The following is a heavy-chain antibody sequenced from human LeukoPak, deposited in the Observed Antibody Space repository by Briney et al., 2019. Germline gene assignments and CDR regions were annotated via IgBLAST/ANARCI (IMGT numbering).Heavy chain of an antibody. D-gene: IGHD3-3*01. CDR3: ARLREIPVFGVVTKSTSYFDY. CDR2: IKQDGSEK. Sequence: GGSLRLSCAASGFIFSNYGMHWVRQTPGMGLEWVANIKQDGSEKYYVDSVKGRFTISRDNAKNSLYLQMNSLRAEDTAVYYCARLREIPVFGVVTKSTSYFDYWGQGTLVTVSS. J-gene: IGHJ4*02. V-gene: IGHV3-7*01. CDR1: GFIFSNYG.